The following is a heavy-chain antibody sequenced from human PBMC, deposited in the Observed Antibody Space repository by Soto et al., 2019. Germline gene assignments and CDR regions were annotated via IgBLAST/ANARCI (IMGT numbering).Heavy chain of an antibody. CDR1: GGTFSTYT. J-gene: IGHJ3*01. Sequence: QVHLVQSGAEVRKPGSSVKVSCKTSGGTFSTYTIYWVRQAPGQGLEWMGRIIPLFGKTKYAQNFQDRVTITAEESTSTTYMELSSLRAEDTAVYYCARRLDDRADEGFDVWGEGTAVTVSA. CDR3: ARRLDDRADEGFDV. CDR2: IIPLFGKT. D-gene: IGHD3-16*01. V-gene: IGHV1-69*18.